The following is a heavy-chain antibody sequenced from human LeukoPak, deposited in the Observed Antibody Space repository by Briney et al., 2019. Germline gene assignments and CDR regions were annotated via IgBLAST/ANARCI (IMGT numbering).Heavy chain of an antibody. J-gene: IGHJ6*02. CDR3: ASCGGSCYRYGMDV. CDR1: GGSISSYY. Sequence: NPSETLSLTCTVSGGSISSYYWSRIRQPAGKGLEWIGRIYTSGSTNYNPSLKSRVTMSVDTSKNQFSLKLSSVTAADTAVYYCASCGGSCYRYGMDVWGQGTTVTVSS. V-gene: IGHV4-4*07. CDR2: IYTSGST. D-gene: IGHD2-15*01.